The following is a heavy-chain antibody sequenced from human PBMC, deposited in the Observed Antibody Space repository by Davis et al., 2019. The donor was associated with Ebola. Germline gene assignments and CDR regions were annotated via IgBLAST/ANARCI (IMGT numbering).Heavy chain of an antibody. J-gene: IGHJ4*02. CDR1: GFTFNIFD. D-gene: IGHD2-8*02. CDR2: VRSHGSDD. CDR3: AKGTFDPRTGVVDALDY. Sequence: GESLKISCAASGFTFNIFDMHWVRQAPGRGLEWVAFVRSHGSDDHYADSVKGRFTISRDNAKNSLYLQMNSLRAEDTALYYCAKGTFDPRTGVVDALDYWGQGTLVTVSS. V-gene: IGHV3-30*02.